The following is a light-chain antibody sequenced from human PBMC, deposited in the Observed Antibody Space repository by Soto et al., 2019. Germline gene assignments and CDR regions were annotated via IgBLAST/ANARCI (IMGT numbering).Light chain of an antibody. J-gene: IGKJ3*01. Sequence: VLTQSPGTLSLSPGERATLSCRASERISSNFLAWYQQRPCQAPRLLIYGASTRASGIPDRFSGSGSGTDFALTISRLEPEDFALYYCQQYGTSPFTFGPGTTVEIK. CDR1: ERISSNF. CDR2: GAS. CDR3: QQYGTSPFT. V-gene: IGKV3-20*01.